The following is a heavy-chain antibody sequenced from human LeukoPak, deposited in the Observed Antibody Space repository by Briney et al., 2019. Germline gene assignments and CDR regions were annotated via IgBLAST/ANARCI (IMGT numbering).Heavy chain of an antibody. CDR1: GFTFSSYS. J-gene: IGHJ5*02. CDR3: ARGGTTGTTCYWFDP. D-gene: IGHD1-1*01. CDR2: ISSSSSYI. V-gene: IGHV3-21*01. Sequence: PGGSLRLSCAASGFTFSSYSMNWVRQAPGKGLEWVSSISSSSSYIYYADSVKGRFTISRDNAKNSLYLQMNSLRAEDTAVYYCARGGTTGTTCYWFDPWGQGTLVTVSS.